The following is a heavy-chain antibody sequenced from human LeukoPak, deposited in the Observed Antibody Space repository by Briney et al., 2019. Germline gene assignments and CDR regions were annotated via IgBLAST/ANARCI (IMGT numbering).Heavy chain of an antibody. CDR1: GGSISSYY. V-gene: IGHV4-59*08. CDR2: IYYSGST. Sequence: SEKLSLTCTVSGGSISSYYWSWIRQPPGKGLEWIGYIYYSGSTTYNPSLKSRVTISVDTSKNQFSLKLSSVTAADTAVYYCARHVRGSCKFFDYWGQGTLVTVS. CDR3: ARHVRGSCKFFDY. D-gene: IGHD1-26*01. J-gene: IGHJ4*02.